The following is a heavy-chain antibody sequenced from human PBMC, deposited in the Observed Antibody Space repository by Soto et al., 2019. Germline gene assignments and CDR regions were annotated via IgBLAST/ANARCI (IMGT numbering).Heavy chain of an antibody. V-gene: IGHV1-8*01. J-gene: IGHJ4*02. D-gene: IGHD5-12*01. CDR2: MNPNSGNT. CDR3: AREGIWGGSDH. CDR1: VYTFTSYD. Sequence: XSVKFSCKASVYTFTSYDINWVRQATGQGLEWMGWMNPNSGNTGYAQKFQGRVTMTRNTSISTAYMELSSLRSEDTAVYYCAREGIWGGSDHWGQGTLVTVSS.